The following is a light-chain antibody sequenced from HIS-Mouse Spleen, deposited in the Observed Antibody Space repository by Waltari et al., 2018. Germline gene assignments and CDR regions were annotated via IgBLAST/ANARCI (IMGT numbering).Light chain of an antibody. CDR2: DVS. J-gene: IGLJ2*01. Sequence: SALTQPASASGSAGQSITMSGTGSSSDVGGYNYDSWYQQHPGKAPKLMIYDVSNRPSGVSNRFSRSKSGNTASLTISGLQAEDEADYYCSSYTSSSFNVVFGGGTKLTVL. CDR1: SSDVGGYNY. CDR3: SSYTSSSFNVV. V-gene: IGLV2-14*03.